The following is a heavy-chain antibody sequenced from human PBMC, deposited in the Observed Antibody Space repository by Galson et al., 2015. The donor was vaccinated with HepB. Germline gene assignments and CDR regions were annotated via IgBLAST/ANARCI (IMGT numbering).Heavy chain of an antibody. D-gene: IGHD3-10*01. CDR3: AKKRSYYSYGMDV. CDR2: ISGSGGST. J-gene: IGHJ6*02. CDR1: GFTFSSYA. Sequence: SLRLSCAASGFTFSSYAMSWVRQAPGKGLEWVSAISGSGGSTYYADSVKGRFTISRDNSKNTLYLQMNCLRAEDTAVYYCAKKRSYYSYGMDVWGQGTTVTVSS. V-gene: IGHV3-23*01.